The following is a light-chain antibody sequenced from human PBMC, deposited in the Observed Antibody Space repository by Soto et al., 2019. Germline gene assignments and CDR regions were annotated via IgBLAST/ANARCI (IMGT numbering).Light chain of an antibody. CDR1: SSDVGGYNY. V-gene: IGLV2-14*01. CDR3: ISYTSSSTWV. Sequence: QSALTQTASVSGSPGQSITISCTGTSSDVGGYNYVSWYQQHPGTAPKLMIYEVSNRPSGVSDRFSGSRSGNTASLTISGLQAEDESDYYCISYTSSSTWVFGGGTKLTVL. J-gene: IGLJ3*02. CDR2: EVS.